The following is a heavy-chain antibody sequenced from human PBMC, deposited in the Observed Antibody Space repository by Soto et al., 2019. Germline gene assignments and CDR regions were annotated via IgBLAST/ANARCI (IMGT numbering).Heavy chain of an antibody. CDR3: AREVSYGMDV. CDR1: GGTFSSYA. CDR2: IIPIFGTA. V-gene: IGHV1-69*13. Sequence: SVKVSCKACGGTFSSYAISWVRQAPGQGLEWMGGIIPIFGTANYAQKFQGRVTITADESTSTAYMELSSLRSEDTAVYYCAREVSYGMDVWGQGTTVTVSS. J-gene: IGHJ6*02. D-gene: IGHD3-22*01.